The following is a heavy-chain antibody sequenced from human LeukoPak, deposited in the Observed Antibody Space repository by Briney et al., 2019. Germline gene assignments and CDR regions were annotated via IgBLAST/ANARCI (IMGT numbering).Heavy chain of an antibody. Sequence: GGSLRLSCAASGFTFSSYAMSWVRQAPGKGLEWVSGINWNGGSTCYADSVKGRFTISRDNAKNTLYLQMNSLRAEDTAVYHCAKDQYSSGWYRFDYWGQGTLVTVSS. CDR3: AKDQYSSGWYRFDY. CDR1: GFTFSSYA. CDR2: INWNGGST. V-gene: IGHV3-23*01. J-gene: IGHJ4*02. D-gene: IGHD6-19*01.